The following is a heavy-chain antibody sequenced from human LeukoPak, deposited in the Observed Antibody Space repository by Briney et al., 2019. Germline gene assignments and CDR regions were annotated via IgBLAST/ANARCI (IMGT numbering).Heavy chain of an antibody. CDR3: ATDSGGRYFDY. Sequence: GGSLRLSCAASGISFGSYWVTWVRQAPGKGLEWVAVIWYDGSNKYYADSVKGRFTISRDNSKNTLYLQMNSLRAEDTAVYYCATDSGGRYFDYWGQGTLVTVSS. CDR1: GISFGSYW. CDR2: IWYDGSNK. D-gene: IGHD2-15*01. J-gene: IGHJ4*02. V-gene: IGHV3-33*08.